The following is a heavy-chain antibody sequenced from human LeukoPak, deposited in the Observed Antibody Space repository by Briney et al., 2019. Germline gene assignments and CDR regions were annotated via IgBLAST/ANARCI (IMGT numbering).Heavy chain of an antibody. D-gene: IGHD3-10*01. CDR1: GFTISNTY. Sequence: GGSLRLSCAVSGFTISNTYMSWVRQAPGKGLEWVSVIYSGGNTYYADSVRGRFTISRDNSKNTLYLQMNSLRAEDTAVYYCARGSGIFDYWGQGTLVTVSS. J-gene: IGHJ4*02. CDR3: ARGSGIFDY. CDR2: IYSGGNT. V-gene: IGHV3-53*01.